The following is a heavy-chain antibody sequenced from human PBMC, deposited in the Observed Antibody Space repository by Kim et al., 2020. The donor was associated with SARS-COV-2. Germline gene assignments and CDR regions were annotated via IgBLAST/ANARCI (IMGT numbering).Heavy chain of an antibody. CDR2: INHSGST. D-gene: IGHD6-13*01. Sequence: SETLSLTCAVYGGSFSGYYWSWIRQPPGKGLEWIGEINHSGSTNYNPSLKSRVTISVDTSKNQFSLKLSSVTAADTAVYYCARGRMAAADRFDPWGQGT. CDR3: ARGRMAAADRFDP. J-gene: IGHJ5*02. V-gene: IGHV4-34*01. CDR1: GGSFSGYY.